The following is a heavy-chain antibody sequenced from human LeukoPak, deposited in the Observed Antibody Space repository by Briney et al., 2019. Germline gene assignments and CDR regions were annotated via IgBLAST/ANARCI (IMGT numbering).Heavy chain of an antibody. CDR1: GFTFRSNG. V-gene: IGHV3-33*01. J-gene: IGHJ4*02. D-gene: IGHD1-1*01. CDR3: ARWGDNRGVDY. Sequence: PGGSLRLSCAASGFTFRSNGMHWVRQAPGKGLEWVAVIWYDGSNKYYADSVKGRFTISRDNSKDTLYLQMDSLRVEDTAVYYCARWGDNRGVDYWGQGTLVTVSP. CDR2: IWYDGSNK.